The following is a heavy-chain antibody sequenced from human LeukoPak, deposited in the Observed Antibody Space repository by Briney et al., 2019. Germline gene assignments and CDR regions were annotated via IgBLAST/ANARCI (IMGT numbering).Heavy chain of an antibody. Sequence: SETLSLTCTVSGGSISSSSYYWGWIRQPPGKGLEWIGSIYYSGSTYYNPSLKSRVTISVDTSKNQFSLKLSSVTAADTAVYYCARTLPAYSSSWYPPYWPLDYWGQGTLVTVSS. CDR2: IYYSGST. CDR1: GGSISSSSYY. J-gene: IGHJ4*02. CDR3: ARTLPAYSSSWYPPYWPLDY. V-gene: IGHV4-39*07. D-gene: IGHD6-13*01.